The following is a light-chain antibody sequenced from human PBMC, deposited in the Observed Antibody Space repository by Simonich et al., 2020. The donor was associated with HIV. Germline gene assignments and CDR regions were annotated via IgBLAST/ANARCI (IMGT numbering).Light chain of an antibody. J-gene: IGKJ2*01. V-gene: IGKV1-39*01. CDR2: AAS. Sequence: DIQMTQSPSSLSASVGDRVTITSRASQSISSYLNWYQQKPGKASKLLIYAASSLQSGVPSRFSGSGSGTDFTLTISSLQPEDFATYYCQQSYSTPPYTFGQGTKLEIK. CDR3: QQSYSTPPYT. CDR1: QSISSY.